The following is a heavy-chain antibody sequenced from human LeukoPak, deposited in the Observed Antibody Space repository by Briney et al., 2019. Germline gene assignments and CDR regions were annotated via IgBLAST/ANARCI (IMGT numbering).Heavy chain of an antibody. D-gene: IGHD4-11*01. CDR2: IYSSGST. CDR1: GGSISGYY. J-gene: IGHJ4*02. V-gene: IGHV4-59*01. Sequence: SETLSLTCTVSGGSISGYYWSWIRQHPGKGLEWIGYIYSSGSTNYNPSLKSRVTISIDTSKNQFSLKLSSVTAADTAVYYCAREGTTVTHFDYWGQGTLVTVSS. CDR3: AREGTTVTHFDY.